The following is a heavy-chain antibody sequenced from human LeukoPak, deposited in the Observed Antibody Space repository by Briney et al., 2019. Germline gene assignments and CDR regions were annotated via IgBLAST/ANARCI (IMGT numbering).Heavy chain of an antibody. D-gene: IGHD3-10*01. CDR1: GFTFSSYA. V-gene: IGHV3-30-3*01. CDR3: ARGSKKTLSLDY. Sequence: GGSLRLSCAASGFTFSSYAMHWVRQALGKGLEWVAVISYDGSNKYYADSVKGRFTISRDNSKNTLYLQMNSLRAEDTAVYYCARGSKKTLSLDYWGQGTLVTVSS. J-gene: IGHJ4*02. CDR2: ISYDGSNK.